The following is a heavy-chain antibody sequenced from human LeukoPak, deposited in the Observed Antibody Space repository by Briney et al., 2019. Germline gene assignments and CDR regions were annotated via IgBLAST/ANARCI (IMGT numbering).Heavy chain of an antibody. CDR2: INPNSGGT. D-gene: IGHD2-15*01. J-gene: IGHJ4*02. CDR1: GYIFSVYY. CDR3: ARDLAAGAYDS. V-gene: IGHV1-2*02. Sequence: GASVKVSCKASGYIFSVYYMHWVRQAPGQGPEWMGWINPNSGGTNYAQKFQGRVTMTGDTSGSTASMELSGLRSDDTAVYYCARDLAAGAYDSWGQGTLVTVSS.